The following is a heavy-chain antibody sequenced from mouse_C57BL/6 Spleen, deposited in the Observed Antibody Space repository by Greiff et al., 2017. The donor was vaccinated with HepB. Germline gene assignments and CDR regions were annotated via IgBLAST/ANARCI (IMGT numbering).Heavy chain of an antibody. D-gene: IGHD2-4*01. CDR3: AKSGLRGYAMDY. CDR2: IYPGDGDT. CDR1: GYAFSSSW. V-gene: IGHV1-82*01. J-gene: IGHJ4*01. Sequence: VQLQHSGPELVKPGASVKISCKASGYAFSSSWMNWVKQRPGKGLEWIGRIYPGDGDTNYNGKFKGKATLTADKSSSTAYMQLSSLTSEDSAVYFCAKSGLRGYAMDYWGQGTSVTVSS.